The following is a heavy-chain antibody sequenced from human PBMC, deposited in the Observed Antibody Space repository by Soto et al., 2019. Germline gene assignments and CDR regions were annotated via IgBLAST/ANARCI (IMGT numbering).Heavy chain of an antibody. J-gene: IGHJ4*02. CDR1: GGSFSGYY. V-gene: IGHV4-34*01. CDR3: ESLYYYDSSGYYS. Sequence: QVQLQQWGAGLVKPSETLSLTCAVYGGSFSGYYWSWIRQPPGQGLEWIGEINHSGSTKYNPSLKSRVTISVDTYKNQFSLQLSSVTAADTAVYYCESLYYYDSSGYYSWGQGTLVTVSS. D-gene: IGHD3-22*01. CDR2: INHSGST.